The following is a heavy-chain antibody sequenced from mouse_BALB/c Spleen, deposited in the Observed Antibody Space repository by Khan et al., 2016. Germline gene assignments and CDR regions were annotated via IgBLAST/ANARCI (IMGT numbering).Heavy chain of an antibody. CDR3: ARSPLYGYDPYYFDY. CDR2: ISYSGSS. V-gene: IGHV3-2*02. CDR1: GYSITSDYA. D-gene: IGHD2-2*01. J-gene: IGHJ2*01. Sequence: VQLQESGPGLVKPSQSLSLTCNVTGYSITSDYAWNWIRQFPGNKLEWMGYISYSGSSSYNPSLKSRISVTRDTSKNQFFLQLNSVTTEDTATYYCARSPLYGYDPYYFDYWGQGTTLTVSS.